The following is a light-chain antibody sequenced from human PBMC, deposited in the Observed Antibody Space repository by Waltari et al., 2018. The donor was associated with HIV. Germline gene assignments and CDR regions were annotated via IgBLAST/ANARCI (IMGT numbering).Light chain of an antibody. CDR3: GTWDSSLNAYV. V-gene: IGLV1-51*01. J-gene: IGLJ1*01. CDR1: SSNIGHNY. Sequence: QSVLTQPPSVSAAPGQKVTISCPGSSSNIGHNYVPWYQQLPGTAPKLLIYDNNKRPSGIRDRFSGSKSGTSATLGITGLQTGDEADYYCGTWDSSLNAYVFGTGTKVTAL. CDR2: DNN.